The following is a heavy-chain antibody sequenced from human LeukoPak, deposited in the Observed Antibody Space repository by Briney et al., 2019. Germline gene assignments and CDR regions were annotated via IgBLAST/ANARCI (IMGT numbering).Heavy chain of an antibody. CDR3: AREVAQLEQYFDY. D-gene: IGHD1-1*01. CDR2: ISYDGSNK. CDR1: GFTFSSYA. Sequence: PGGSLRLSCAASGFTFSSYAMHWVRQAPGKGLEWVAVISYDGSNKYYADSVKGRFTISRDNSKNALYLQMNSLRAEDTAVYYCAREVAQLEQYFDYWGQGTLVTVSS. V-gene: IGHV3-30-3*01. J-gene: IGHJ4*02.